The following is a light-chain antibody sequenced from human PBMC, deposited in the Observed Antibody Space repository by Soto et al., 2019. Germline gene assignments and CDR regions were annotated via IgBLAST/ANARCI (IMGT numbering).Light chain of an antibody. Sequence: DIQMTQSPSTLSGSVGDRVTITCRASQSISSWLAWYQQKPGEAPKLLIYAASNLQSGVPSRFSGSGSGTDFTLTISTLQPEDFATYFCQQSYTTPVYSFGQGTKVDIK. V-gene: IGKV1-39*01. CDR3: QQSYTTPVYS. CDR1: QSISSW. CDR2: AAS. J-gene: IGKJ2*01.